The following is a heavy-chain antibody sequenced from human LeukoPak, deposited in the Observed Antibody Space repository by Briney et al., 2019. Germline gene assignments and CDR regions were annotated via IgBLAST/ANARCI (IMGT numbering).Heavy chain of an antibody. Sequence: GGSLRLSCAASGFTFSSYWMHWVRQAPGKGLEYVSAISSNGGSTYYANSVKGRFTISRDNSKNTLYLQMGSLRAEDMAVYYCARVSGSFRSSASDIWGQGTMVTVSS. D-gene: IGHD1-26*01. CDR2: ISSNGGST. V-gene: IGHV3-64*01. CDR3: ARVSGSFRSSASDI. CDR1: GFTFSSYW. J-gene: IGHJ3*02.